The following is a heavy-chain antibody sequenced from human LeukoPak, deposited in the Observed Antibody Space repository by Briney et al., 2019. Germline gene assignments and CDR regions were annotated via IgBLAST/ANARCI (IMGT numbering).Heavy chain of an antibody. D-gene: IGHD1-26*01. CDR3: ARHKTGGTYPLDY. V-gene: IGHV4-59*08. CDR2: IHYSGST. Sequence: SETLSLTCTVPGGSMNTYFWSWIRQPPGKGLEWIGHIHYSGSTTYNPSLKSRVTISVDVSKNQFSLKLSSVTAADTAVYYCARHKTGGTYPLDYWGQGTLVTVSS. J-gene: IGHJ4*02. CDR1: GGSMNTYF.